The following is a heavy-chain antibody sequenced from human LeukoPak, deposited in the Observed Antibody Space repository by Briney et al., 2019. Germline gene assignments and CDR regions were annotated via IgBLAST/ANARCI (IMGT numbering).Heavy chain of an antibody. J-gene: IGHJ3*01. D-gene: IGHD2-21*02. CDR3: VRRVVVVTANRKSDAFDV. Sequence: PSETLSLTCTVSGGSISTYYWNWIRQPPGEGLEWIGYIYYTGSSNYNPSLKSRVTISLDTSKNQFSLKLRSVTAADSAVYYCVRRVVVVTANRKSDAFDVWGQGTVVTVSS. CDR1: GGSISTYY. V-gene: IGHV4-59*01. CDR2: IYYTGSS.